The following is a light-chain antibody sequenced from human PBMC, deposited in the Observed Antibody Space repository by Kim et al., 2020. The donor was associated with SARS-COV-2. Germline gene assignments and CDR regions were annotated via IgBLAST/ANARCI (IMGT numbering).Light chain of an antibody. CDR3: QKYDDAPWT. J-gene: IGKJ1*01. CDR2: GAS. V-gene: IGKV3-20*01. Sequence: SPGESATLSCRASQKITSNYLAWFQQKPGQAPSLLIYGASSRAAGVPDRFSGSGSETDFTLTISRLEPEDIAVYYCQKYDDAPWTFGQGTKVEIK. CDR1: QKITSNY.